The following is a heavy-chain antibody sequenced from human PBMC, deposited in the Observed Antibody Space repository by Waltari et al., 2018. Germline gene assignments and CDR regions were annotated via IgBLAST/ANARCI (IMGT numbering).Heavy chain of an antibody. CDR2: IYSGGST. V-gene: IGHV3-23*03. CDR3: AKSHHGTEGLDGYPFDY. Sequence: EVQLLESGGGLVQPGGSLRLSCAASGFTFSSYAMSWVRQAPGKGLEWVSVIYSGGSTYYADSVKGRFTISREKSKNTLYLQMNSLRAEDTAVYYCAKSHHGTEGLDGYPFDYWGQGTLVTVSS. D-gene: IGHD5-12*01. J-gene: IGHJ4*02. CDR1: GFTFSSYA.